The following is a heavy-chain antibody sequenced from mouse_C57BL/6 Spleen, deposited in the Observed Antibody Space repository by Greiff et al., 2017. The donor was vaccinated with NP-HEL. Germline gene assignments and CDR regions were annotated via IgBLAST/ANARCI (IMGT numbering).Heavy chain of an antibody. CDR1: GFTFSDYG. V-gene: IGHV5-17*01. J-gene: IGHJ2*01. CDR2: ISSGSSTI. D-gene: IGHD1-1*01. Sequence: EVKVVESGGGLVKPGGSLKLSCAASGFTFSDYGMHWVRQAPEKGLEWVAYISSGSSTIYYADTVKGRFTISRDNAKNTLFLQMTSLRSEDTAMYYCARRHYGSSYDFDYWGQGTTLTVSS. CDR3: ARRHYGSSYDFDY.